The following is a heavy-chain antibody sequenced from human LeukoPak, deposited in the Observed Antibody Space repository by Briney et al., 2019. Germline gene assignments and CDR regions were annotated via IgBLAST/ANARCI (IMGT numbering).Heavy chain of an antibody. D-gene: IGHD1-1*01. CDR1: GFTFSSYA. CDR2: IWYDGTNK. CDR3: ARASGINWSDHYFDY. Sequence: GGSLRLSSAASGFTFSSYAMHWVRQAPGKGLEWVAVIWYDGTNKYYVDSVKGRFTISRDNSKNTLYLQMNSLKTEDTALYCCARASGINWSDHYFDYWGQGTLVTVSS. J-gene: IGHJ4*02. V-gene: IGHV3-33*08.